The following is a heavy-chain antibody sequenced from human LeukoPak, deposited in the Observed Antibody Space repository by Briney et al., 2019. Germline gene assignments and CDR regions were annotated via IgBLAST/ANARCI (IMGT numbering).Heavy chain of an antibody. CDR2: ISSSSSTI. J-gene: IGHJ4*02. D-gene: IGHD4-17*01. CDR1: GFTFSSYS. Sequence: TGGSLRLSCAASGFTFSSYSMNWVRQAPGKGLEWVSYISSSSSTIFYADSVKGRFTISRDNAKNSLYLQMNSLRAEDTAVYYCARSTVTNRPTEHFDYWGQGTLVIVSS. V-gene: IGHV3-48*01. CDR3: ARSTVTNRPTEHFDY.